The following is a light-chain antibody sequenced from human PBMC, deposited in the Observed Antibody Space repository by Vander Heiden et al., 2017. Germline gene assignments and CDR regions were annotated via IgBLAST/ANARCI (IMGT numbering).Light chain of an antibody. CDR2: EAS. V-gene: IGKV3-11*01. CDR3: QQRSNWPIT. Sequence: EIVLTQSPATLSLSPGARATLSCRASQSVSSYLAWYQQKSGQAPRLLIYEASNRATGIPARFSGSGSGTDFTLTISSLEPEDFAVYYCQQRSNWPITFGQGTQLEI. CDR1: QSVSSY. J-gene: IGKJ5*01.